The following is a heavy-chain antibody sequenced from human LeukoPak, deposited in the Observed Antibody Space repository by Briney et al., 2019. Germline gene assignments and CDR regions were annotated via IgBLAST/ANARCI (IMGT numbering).Heavy chain of an antibody. CDR2: INHSGST. CDR3: ARASYYDFWSGPNNPYYFDY. Sequence: SETLSLTCAVYGGSFSGYYWSWIRQPPGKGLEWIGEINHSGSTNYNPSLKSRVTISVDTSKNQFSLKLSSVTAADTAVYYCARASYYDFWSGPNNPYYFDYWGQGTLVTVSS. V-gene: IGHV4-34*01. J-gene: IGHJ4*02. CDR1: GGSFSGYY. D-gene: IGHD3-3*01.